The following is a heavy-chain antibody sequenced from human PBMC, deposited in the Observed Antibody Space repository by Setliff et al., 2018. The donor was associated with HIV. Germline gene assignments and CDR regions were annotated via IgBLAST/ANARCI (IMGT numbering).Heavy chain of an antibody. CDR2: ISGYNANT. CDR1: GYTFISYG. Sequence: AASVKVSCKTSGYTFISYGISWVRQAPGQGLEWMGWISGYNANTNYAQKLQDRVTMTTDTSTSTAYMELRSLRSDDTAVYYCARAYDVLTGYFDYWGQGTLVTVSS. CDR3: ARAYDVLTGYFDY. J-gene: IGHJ4*02. D-gene: IGHD3-9*01. V-gene: IGHV1-18*01.